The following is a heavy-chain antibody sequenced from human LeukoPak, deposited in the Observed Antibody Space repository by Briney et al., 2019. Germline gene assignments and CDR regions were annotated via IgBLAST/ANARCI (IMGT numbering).Heavy chain of an antibody. J-gene: IGHJ5*02. CDR3: AKDVFELRYFDGWFDP. Sequence: GGSLRLSCAASEFTFSSYAMTWVRQAPGKWLEWVSSISGSADNAYYADSVKGRFTISRDNFKNTLFLQMNSLRAEDTAVYYCAKDVFELRYFDGWFDPWGQGTLVTVSS. CDR1: EFTFSSYA. D-gene: IGHD3-9*01. V-gene: IGHV3-23*01. CDR2: ISGSADNA.